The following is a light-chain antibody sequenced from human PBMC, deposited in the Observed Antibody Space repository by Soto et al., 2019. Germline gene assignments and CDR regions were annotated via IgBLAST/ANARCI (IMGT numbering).Light chain of an antibody. CDR3: RHYATSFRA. Sequence: CRASHDIGGRLAWFQQKPGKAPQYLIQAASSLQSGVPSRFSGTGSGTEFILTIDNLLPEELAVRSCRHYATSFRAIGLGTKVDI. CDR2: AAS. CDR1: HDIGGR. J-gene: IGKJ1*01. V-gene: IGKV1-12*01.